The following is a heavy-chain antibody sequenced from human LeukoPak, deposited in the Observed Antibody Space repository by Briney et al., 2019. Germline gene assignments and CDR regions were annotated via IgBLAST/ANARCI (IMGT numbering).Heavy chain of an antibody. Sequence: SETLSLTCTVSGGSFSSGSYYWSWLRQPPGKGLEWIGYIYYSGSTNYNPSLKSRVTISVDTSKNQFSLKLSSVTAADTAVYFCARGRWLPNAFDIWGQGTMVTVFS. CDR2: IYYSGST. CDR1: GGSFSSGSYY. CDR3: ARGRWLPNAFDI. V-gene: IGHV4-61*01. J-gene: IGHJ3*02. D-gene: IGHD5-24*01.